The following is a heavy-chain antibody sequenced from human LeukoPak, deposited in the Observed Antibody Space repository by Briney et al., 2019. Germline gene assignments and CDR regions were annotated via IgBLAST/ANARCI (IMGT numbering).Heavy chain of an antibody. CDR3: ARVGPSTVVPAATTDFDY. Sequence: KASETLSLTCNVSGGSISTYYWSWVRQPPGKGLEWIGYIYYSGSTKYNPSLKSRVTISVDTSNNHFSLMLSSVSAADTAVYYCARVGPSTVVPAATTDFDYWGQGTLVTVSS. V-gene: IGHV4-59*01. CDR2: IYYSGST. CDR1: GGSISTYY. D-gene: IGHD2-2*01. J-gene: IGHJ4*02.